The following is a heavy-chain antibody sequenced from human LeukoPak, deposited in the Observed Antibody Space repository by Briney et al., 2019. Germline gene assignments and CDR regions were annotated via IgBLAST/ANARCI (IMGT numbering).Heavy chain of an antibody. CDR1: GGSISSSSYY. D-gene: IGHD6-13*01. CDR2: IYYNGST. CDR3: ARLTDSSSSWLTRGHYFDY. Sequence: SETLSLTCTVSGGSISSSSYYWGWLRQPPGKGLEWIGSIYYNGSTYYNPSLKSRVTISVDTSKNQFSLKLSSVTAADTAVYYCARLTDSSSSWLTRGHYFDYWGQGTLVTVSS. J-gene: IGHJ4*02. V-gene: IGHV4-39*01.